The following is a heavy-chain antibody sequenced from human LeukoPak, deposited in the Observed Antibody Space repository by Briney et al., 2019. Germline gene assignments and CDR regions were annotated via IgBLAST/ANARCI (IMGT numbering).Heavy chain of an antibody. V-gene: IGHV3-48*03. CDR3: ARDFWLGADDLHDGSGYYHPIKASLNWFDL. CDR1: GFTFSSYE. D-gene: IGHD3-22*01. J-gene: IGHJ5*02. Sequence: GGSLRLSCAASGFTFSSYEMNWVRPAPGKGLEWVSYISSSGSTIYHADSVKGRFTITRENAKTSLYLQMNRLRAEDTAVYYCARDFWLGADDLHDGSGYYHPIKASLNWFDLWGQGTLVTVSS. CDR2: ISSSGSTI.